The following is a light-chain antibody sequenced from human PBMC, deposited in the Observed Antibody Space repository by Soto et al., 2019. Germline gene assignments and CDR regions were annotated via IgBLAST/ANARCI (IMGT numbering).Light chain of an antibody. CDR1: QSVSSSY. J-gene: IGKJ3*01. Sequence: EIVLTQSPGTLSLSPGERATLSCRASQSVSSSYLAWYQQKPGQAPRLLIYGASSRATGIPDRFSGSGSGTDFTLTISRLEAEDFAVYYCQQYGSSPPRVTFGPGTKVDIK. CDR3: QQYGSSPPRVT. CDR2: GAS. V-gene: IGKV3-20*01.